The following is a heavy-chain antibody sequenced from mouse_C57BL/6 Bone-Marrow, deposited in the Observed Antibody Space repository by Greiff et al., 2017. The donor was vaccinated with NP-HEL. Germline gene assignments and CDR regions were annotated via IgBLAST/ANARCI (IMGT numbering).Heavy chain of an antibody. Sequence: EVKLMESGGGLVQPGGSLKLSCAASGFTFSDYYMYWVRQTPEKRLEWVAYISNGGGSTYYPDTVKGRFTISRDNAKNTLYLQMSRLKSEDTAMYYCARRTSQDYYAMDYWGQGTSVTVSS. J-gene: IGHJ4*01. D-gene: IGHD3-1*01. CDR2: ISNGGGST. CDR1: GFTFSDYY. CDR3: ARRTSQDYYAMDY. V-gene: IGHV5-12*01.